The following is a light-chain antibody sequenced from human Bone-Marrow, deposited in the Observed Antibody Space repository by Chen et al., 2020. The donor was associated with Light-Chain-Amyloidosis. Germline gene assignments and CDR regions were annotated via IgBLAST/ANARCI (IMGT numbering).Light chain of an antibody. CDR2: GNS. CDR1: SSNIGAGYD. Sequence: QSVLTQPPSVSGAPGQRVTLSCTGSSSNIGAGYDVHWYQQLPGTAPKLLIYGNSNRPSGVPDRISGSKSGASASLAITGHQAEDEAEYYCQSFDRSLSGWVFGGGTKLTVL. J-gene: IGLJ3*02. V-gene: IGLV1-40*01. CDR3: QSFDRSLSGWV.